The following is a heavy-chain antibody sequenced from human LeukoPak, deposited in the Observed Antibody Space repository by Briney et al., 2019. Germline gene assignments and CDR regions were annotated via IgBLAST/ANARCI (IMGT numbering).Heavy chain of an antibody. J-gene: IGHJ3*01. D-gene: IGHD1-14*01. Sequence: SETLSLTCAVSGGSISSSDWWSWVRQPPGRGLEWIGYIWRSDHTNYNPSLKSRVTMSLDKSKNQFSLKLSSVTAADTAVYYCARDRRREGVHAFDVWGRGTMVTVSS. CDR2: IWRSDHT. CDR1: GGSISSSDW. V-gene: IGHV4-4*02. CDR3: ARDRRREGVHAFDV.